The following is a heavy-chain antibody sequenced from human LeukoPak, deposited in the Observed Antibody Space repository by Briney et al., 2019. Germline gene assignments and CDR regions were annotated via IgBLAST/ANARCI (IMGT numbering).Heavy chain of an antibody. J-gene: IGHJ3*02. V-gene: IGHV3-48*03. CDR2: ISSSGSTI. CDR3: ARGYCSGGSCYGSGEDDAFDI. D-gene: IGHD2-15*01. Sequence: QPGGSLRLSCAASGFTFSSYEMNWVRQAPGKGLEWVSYISSSGSTIYYADSVKGRFTISRDNAKNSLYLQMNSLRAEDTAVYYCARGYCSGGSCYGSGEDDAFDIRGQGTMVTVSS. CDR1: GFTFSSYE.